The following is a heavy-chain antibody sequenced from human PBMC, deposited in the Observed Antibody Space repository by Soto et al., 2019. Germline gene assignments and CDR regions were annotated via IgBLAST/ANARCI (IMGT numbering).Heavy chain of an antibody. CDR2: ISGSGGST. CDR1: GFTFSSYA. D-gene: IGHD2-2*01. V-gene: IGHV3-23*01. CDR3: AKDRRRGYCSSTSCSNWFDP. Sequence: EVQLLESGGGLVQPGGSLRLSCAASGFTFSSYAMSWVRQAPGKGLEWVSAISGSGGSTYYADSVKGRFTISRDNSKNTLYLQMNSLRAEDTAVYYCAKDRRRGYCSSTSCSNWFDPWGQGTLVTVSS. J-gene: IGHJ5*02.